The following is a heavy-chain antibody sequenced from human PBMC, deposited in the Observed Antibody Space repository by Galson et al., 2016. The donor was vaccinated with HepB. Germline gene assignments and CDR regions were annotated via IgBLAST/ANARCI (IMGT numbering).Heavy chain of an antibody. J-gene: IGHJ4*02. D-gene: IGHD2-2*01. CDR3: AKAPHPYQLLWGYFDY. V-gene: IGHV3-30-3*01. CDR1: GFSFSNYA. Sequence: SLRLSCAASGFSFSNYAMHWVRQAPGKGLQWVAVISYDGSNKYFADSVKGRFTISRDNSKNTLYLQMNSLRAEDTAVYYCAKAPHPYQLLWGYFDYWGQGTLVTVSS. CDR2: ISYDGSNK.